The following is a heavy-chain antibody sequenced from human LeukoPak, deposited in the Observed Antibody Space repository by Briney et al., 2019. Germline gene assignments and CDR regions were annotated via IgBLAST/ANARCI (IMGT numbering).Heavy chain of an antibody. CDR2: ISGSGGST. Sequence: GGSLRLSCAASGFTFSSYAMSWVRRAPGKGLEWVSAISGSGGSTYYADSVKGRFTISRDNSKNTLYLQMNSLRAEDTAVYYCAKDDGSVVVPLSVDYWGQGTLVTVSS. J-gene: IGHJ4*02. CDR3: AKDDGSVVVPLSVDY. D-gene: IGHD2-2*01. V-gene: IGHV3-23*01. CDR1: GFTFSSYA.